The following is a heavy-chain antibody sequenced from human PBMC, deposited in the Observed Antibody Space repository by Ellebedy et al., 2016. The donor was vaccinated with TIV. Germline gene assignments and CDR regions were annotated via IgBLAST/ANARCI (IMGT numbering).Heavy chain of an antibody. CDR2: VRQDGSHE. Sequence: GGSLRLXCATSGFTFTTYAMHWVRQPPGKGLEWVAIVRQDGSHENYVDSVKGRFTISRYNSRNTLYLQMNSLRAEDTAIYYCAREKLRLRSLDFWGQGTLVTVSS. CDR1: GFTFTTYA. V-gene: IGHV3-30*02. D-gene: IGHD4-17*01. J-gene: IGHJ4*02. CDR3: AREKLRLRSLDF.